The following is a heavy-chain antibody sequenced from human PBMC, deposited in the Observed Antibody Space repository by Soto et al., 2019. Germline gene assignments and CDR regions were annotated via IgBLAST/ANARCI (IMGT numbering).Heavy chain of an antibody. V-gene: IGHV4-61*01. CDR2: IYYSGST. CDR1: GGSVSSGSYY. CDR3: ARDLRVVVPAAMFDYYYYGMDV. J-gene: IGHJ6*02. D-gene: IGHD2-2*01. Sequence: PSETLSLTCTVSGGSVSSGSYYWSWIRQPPGKGLEWIGYIYYSGSTNYNPSLKSRVTISVDTSKNQFSLKLSSVTAADTAVYYCARDLRVVVPAAMFDYYYYGMDVWGQGTTVTVSS.